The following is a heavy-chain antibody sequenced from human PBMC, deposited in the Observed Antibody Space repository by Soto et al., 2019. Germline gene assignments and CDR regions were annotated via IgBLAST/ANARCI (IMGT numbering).Heavy chain of an antibody. D-gene: IGHD3-10*01. CDR3: ARIGSGSYRLDY. Sequence: EVQLVESGGGVVRPGGSLRLSCAASGFTFDDYGMSWVRQAPGKGLEWVSGINWNGDSIGYADSVKGRFTISRDNAKNSLYLEMNSLRAEETALYYCARIGSGSYRLDYWGQGTLVTVSS. V-gene: IGHV3-20*04. CDR1: GFTFDDYG. CDR2: INWNGDSI. J-gene: IGHJ4*02.